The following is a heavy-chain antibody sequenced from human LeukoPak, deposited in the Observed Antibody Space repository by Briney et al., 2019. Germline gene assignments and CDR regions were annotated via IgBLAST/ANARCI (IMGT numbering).Heavy chain of an antibody. D-gene: IGHD4-17*01. CDR3: AKVGNDYGDYLDYFDY. CDR2: ISYDGSNK. Sequence: GGSLRLSCAASGFTFSSYAMHWVRQAPGKGLEWVAVISYDGSNKYYADSVKGRFTISRDNSKNTLYLQMNSLRAEDTAVYYCAKVGNDYGDYLDYFDYWGQGTLVTVSS. CDR1: GFTFSSYA. V-gene: IGHV3-30-3*01. J-gene: IGHJ4*02.